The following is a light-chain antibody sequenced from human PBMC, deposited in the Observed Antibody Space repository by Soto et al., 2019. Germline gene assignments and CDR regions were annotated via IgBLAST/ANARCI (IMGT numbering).Light chain of an antibody. CDR3: MQGTQWPSLT. CDR2: KVS. Sequence: DVVMTQSPLSLPVTLGQPASISCRSSQSLVHSDGNTYLTWFQQRPGQTPRRLIYKVSNRDSGVPDKFRGSGSGTDFTLKISRVEAADVYVYYCMQGTQWPSLTFGGGTKVEIK. V-gene: IGKV2-30*02. CDR1: QSLVHSDGNTY. J-gene: IGKJ4*01.